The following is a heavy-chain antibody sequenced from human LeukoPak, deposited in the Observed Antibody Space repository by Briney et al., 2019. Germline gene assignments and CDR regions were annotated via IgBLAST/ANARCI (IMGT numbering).Heavy chain of an antibody. Sequence: ASVKVSCKASGYTFTSYGISWVRQAPGQGLEWMGWISAYNGNTNYAQKLQGRVTMTTETSTSTAYMELRSLRSDDTAVYYCARGGPWLQKPEYFQHWGQGTLVTVSS. J-gene: IGHJ1*01. V-gene: IGHV1-18*01. CDR2: ISAYNGNT. CDR3: ARGGPWLQKPEYFQH. CDR1: GYTFTSYG. D-gene: IGHD5-24*01.